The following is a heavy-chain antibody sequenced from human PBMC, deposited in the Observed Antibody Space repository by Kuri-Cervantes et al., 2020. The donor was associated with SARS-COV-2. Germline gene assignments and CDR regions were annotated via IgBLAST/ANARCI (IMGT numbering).Heavy chain of an antibody. D-gene: IGHD5-18*01. CDR2: IIPILGTA. J-gene: IGHJ6*03. CDR3: ARATAMAPYYYYYYYMDV. Sequence: SVKVSCKASGGTFSSYAISWVRQAPGQGLEWMGRIIPILGTANYAQKFQGRVTITADKSTSTAYMELSSVTAADTAVYYCARATAMAPYYYYYYYMDVWGKGTTVTVSS. CDR1: GGTFSSYA. V-gene: IGHV1-69*04.